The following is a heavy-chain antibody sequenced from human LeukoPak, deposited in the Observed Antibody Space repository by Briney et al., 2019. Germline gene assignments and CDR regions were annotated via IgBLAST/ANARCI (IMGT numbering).Heavy chain of an antibody. CDR2: IYYSGST. J-gene: IGHJ4*02. V-gene: IGHV4-39*02. CDR1: GGSISSSSYY. Sequence: PSETLSLTCTVSGGSISSSSYYWGWIRQPPGKGLEWIGSIYYSGSTYYNPSLKSRVTISVDTSKNQFSLKLSSVTAADTAVYYCVRDRGDGYNSIDYWGQGTLVTVSP. D-gene: IGHD5-24*01. CDR3: VRDRGDGYNSIDY.